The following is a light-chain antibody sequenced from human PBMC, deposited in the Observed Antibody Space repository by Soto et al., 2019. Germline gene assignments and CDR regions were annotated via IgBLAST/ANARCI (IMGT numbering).Light chain of an antibody. CDR2: DVN. V-gene: IGLV2-14*01. CDR1: NTDLGVYGY. J-gene: IGLJ1*01. CDR3: FSKISGFVYG. Sequence: QSALAQPASVSGSFGQSITISCSGPNTDLGVYGYVSWYQHQPGKAPKLLIYDVNNRPSGISDRLYGSKSGDTASLTISGLQAEDEADYFCFSKISGFVYGFGTGTKVTGL.